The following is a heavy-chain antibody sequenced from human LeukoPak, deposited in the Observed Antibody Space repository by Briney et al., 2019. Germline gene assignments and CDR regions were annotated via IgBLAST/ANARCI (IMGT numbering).Heavy chain of an antibody. Sequence: GGSLRLSCAASGFTFSSYAMSWVRQAPGKGLEWVSAISGSGGSTYYADSVKGRFTISRDNSKNTLYPQMNSLRAEDTAVYYCAKVGDGYDSIDYWGQGTLVTVSS. V-gene: IGHV3-23*01. D-gene: IGHD5-24*01. CDR3: AKVGDGYDSIDY. CDR1: GFTFSSYA. CDR2: ISGSGGST. J-gene: IGHJ4*02.